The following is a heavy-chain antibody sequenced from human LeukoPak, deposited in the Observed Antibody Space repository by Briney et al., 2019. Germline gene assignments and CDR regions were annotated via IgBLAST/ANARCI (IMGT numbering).Heavy chain of an antibody. J-gene: IGHJ4*02. V-gene: IGHV3-43*01. D-gene: IGHD5-18*01. Sequence: QSGGSLRLSCAGSGSNFDRYTIHWVRQAPGKGLEWVSLAGWAGGTTYYSDSVRGRFTISRDSGKNSVYLQMNSLTTDDTAFYFCAKELDTMFFDYWGQGALVTVSS. CDR1: GSNFDRYT. CDR2: AGWAGGTT. CDR3: AKELDTMFFDY.